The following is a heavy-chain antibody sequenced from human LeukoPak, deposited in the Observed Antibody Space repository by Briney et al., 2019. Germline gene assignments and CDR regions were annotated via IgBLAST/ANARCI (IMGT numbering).Heavy chain of an antibody. J-gene: IGHJ4*02. Sequence: GGSLRLSCAASGFTFSSYSMNWVRQAPGKGLEWVSSISSSSSYIYYADSVKGRFTISRDNSKNTLYLQMNSLRAEDTAVYYCAKGLDDGYNPFDYWGQGTLVTVSS. D-gene: IGHD5-24*01. V-gene: IGHV3-21*04. CDR3: AKGLDDGYNPFDY. CDR1: GFTFSSYS. CDR2: ISSSSSYI.